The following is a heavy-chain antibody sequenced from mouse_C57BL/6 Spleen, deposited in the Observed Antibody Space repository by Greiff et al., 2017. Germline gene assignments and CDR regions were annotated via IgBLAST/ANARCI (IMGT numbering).Heavy chain of an antibody. Sequence: QVQLQQSGPELVKPGASVKISCKASGYAFSSSWMNWVKQRPGKGLEWIGRIYPGDGDTNYNGKFKGQATLTADKSSSTAYMQLSSLTSEDSAVYFCARSIDYYGSSPHSYAMDYWGQGTSDTVSS. CDR1: GYAFSSSW. D-gene: IGHD1-1*01. CDR3: ARSIDYYGSSPHSYAMDY. J-gene: IGHJ4*01. CDR2: IYPGDGDT. V-gene: IGHV1-82*01.